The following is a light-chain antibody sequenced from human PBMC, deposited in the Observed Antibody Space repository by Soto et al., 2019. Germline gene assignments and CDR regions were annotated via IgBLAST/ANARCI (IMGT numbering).Light chain of an antibody. CDR3: QHYTFDSQT. J-gene: IGKJ1*01. V-gene: IGKV1-5*01. Sequence: DIQMTQSPATVSASVGDRVTITCRASHNINYWLAWYQQRPGSAPKLLIYDVSTLQSGVPSRFSGSHSGQEFPLAISTLQPDDFATYYCQHYTFDSQTFCPGTKVEVK. CDR1: HNINYW. CDR2: DVS.